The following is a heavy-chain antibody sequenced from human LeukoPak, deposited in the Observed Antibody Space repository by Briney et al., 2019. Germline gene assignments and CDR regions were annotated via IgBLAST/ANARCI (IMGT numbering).Heavy chain of an antibody. D-gene: IGHD3-22*01. J-gene: IGHJ4*02. V-gene: IGHV1-18*01. CDR1: GYTFTSYG. CDR3: AREDRGALSGYTHPPPGECHY. Sequence: ASVKVSCKASGYTFTSYGISWVRQAPGQGLEWMGWISAYNGNTNYAQKLQGRVTMTTDTSTSTAYMELRSLRSDDTAVYYCAREDRGALSGYTHPPPGECHYWGQGTLVTVSS. CDR2: ISAYNGNT.